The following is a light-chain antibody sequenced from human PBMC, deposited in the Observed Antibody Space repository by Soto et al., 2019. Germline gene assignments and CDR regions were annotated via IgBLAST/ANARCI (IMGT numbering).Light chain of an antibody. CDR1: QSISRY. J-gene: IGKJ4*01. CDR3: QQSYRTPPLT. Sequence: DIQMTQSPSSLSASVGDRVTITCRASQSISRYLNWYQQKPGKAPKLLIYAASRLQSGVPSRFSGSGSATDFPLTISSLQPEDVATYYCQQSYRTPPLTFGGGTKVEIK. CDR2: AAS. V-gene: IGKV1-39*01.